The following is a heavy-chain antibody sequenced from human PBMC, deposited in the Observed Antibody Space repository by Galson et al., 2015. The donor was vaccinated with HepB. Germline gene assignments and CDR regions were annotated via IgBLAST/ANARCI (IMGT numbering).Heavy chain of an antibody. CDR3: ARGYDSGSYYYHY. CDR2: IIPLFGTA. Sequence: SVKVSCKASGGTFSNYAIDWVRQAPGQGLEWIGGIIPLFGTANYAQVFQGRVTIAADKSTSTVYMELSSLRPEDTAVYYCARGYDSGSYYYHYWGQGSLVTVSS. J-gene: IGHJ4*02. D-gene: IGHD3-10*01. V-gene: IGHV1-69*06. CDR1: GGTFSNYA.